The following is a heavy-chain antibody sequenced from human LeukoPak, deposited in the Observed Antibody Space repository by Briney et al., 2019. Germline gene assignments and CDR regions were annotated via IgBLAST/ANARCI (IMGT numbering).Heavy chain of an antibody. D-gene: IGHD3-22*01. V-gene: IGHV1-69*04. CDR3: AAPPYYYDSSGYYYYY. CDR1: GGTFSSYA. Sequence: EASVKVSCKASGGTFSSYAISWVRQAPGQGLEWMGRIIPIFGIANYAQKFQGRVTITADKSTSTAYMELSGLRSEDTAVYYCAAPPYYYDSSGYYYYYWGRGTLVTVSP. J-gene: IGHJ4*02. CDR2: IIPIFGIA.